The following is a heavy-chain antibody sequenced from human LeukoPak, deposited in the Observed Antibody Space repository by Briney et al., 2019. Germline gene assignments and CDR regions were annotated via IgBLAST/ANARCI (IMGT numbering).Heavy chain of an antibody. V-gene: IGHV5-51*01. D-gene: IGHD1-26*01. J-gene: IGHJ5*02. CDR2: IYPGDSDT. CDR1: GCSFTSYW. CDR3: ARRYSGSYYTRWFDP. Sequence: GESLKISCKGSGCSFTSYWIGWVRQMPGKGLEWMGIIYPGDSDTRYSPSFQGQVTISADKSISTAYLQWSSLKASDTAMYYCARRYSGSYYTRWFDPWGQGTLVTVSS.